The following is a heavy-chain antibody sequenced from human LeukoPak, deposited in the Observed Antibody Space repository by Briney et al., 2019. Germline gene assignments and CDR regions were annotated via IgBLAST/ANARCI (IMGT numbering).Heavy chain of an antibody. V-gene: IGHV3-74*01. J-gene: IGHJ4*02. CDR3: ARGTGSYILDY. D-gene: IGHD6-6*01. CDR2: IKSDGSNI. Sequence: GGSLRLPCAASGFTFSGYWMHWVRQAPGKGLVWVSRIKSDGSNINYADSVKGRFTISRDNAKNTLYLQMNSLRAEDTAVYYCARGTGSYILDYWGQGTLVTVSS. CDR1: GFTFSGYW.